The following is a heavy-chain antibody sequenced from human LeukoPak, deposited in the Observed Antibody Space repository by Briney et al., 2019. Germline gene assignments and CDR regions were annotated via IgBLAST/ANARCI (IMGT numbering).Heavy chain of an antibody. D-gene: IGHD2-2*01. J-gene: IGHJ4*02. Sequence: PGGSLRLSCAASGFTFSSYGMHWVRQAPGKGLEWVAVISYDGSNKYYADSVKGRFTISRDNSKNTLYLQMNSLRAEDTAVYYCARVQLGYCSSTSCYTFDYWGQGTLVTVSS. CDR2: ISYDGSNK. CDR1: GFTFSSYG. CDR3: ARVQLGYCSSTSCYTFDY. V-gene: IGHV3-30*03.